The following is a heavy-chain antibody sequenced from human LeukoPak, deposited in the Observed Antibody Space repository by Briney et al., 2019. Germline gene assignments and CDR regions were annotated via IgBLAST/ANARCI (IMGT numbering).Heavy chain of an antibody. CDR3: ARRVRRGVSHPPHYYYYYAMDV. Sequence: AASVKVSCKSSGGTFSSYAISWVRQAPGQGLEWMGGIIPMFRTANCAQKFQGRVTITADESTSTAYMELSSLRSEDTAVYYCARRVRRGVSHPPHYYYYYAMDVWGKGTTITVSA. J-gene: IGHJ6*04. D-gene: IGHD3-10*01. V-gene: IGHV1-69*13. CDR2: IIPMFRTA. CDR1: GGTFSSYA.